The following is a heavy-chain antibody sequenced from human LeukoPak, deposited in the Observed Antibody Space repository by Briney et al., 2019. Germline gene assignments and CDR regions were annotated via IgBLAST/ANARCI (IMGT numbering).Heavy chain of an antibody. CDR3: ARDPSGSGWSLSH. V-gene: IGHV3-33*08. Sequence: GGSLRLSCAASGFMFSSNWMSWVRLAPGKGLEWVAFIWSDGSNDHYADSVRGRFTNSRDNSKNTVCLQMNSLRVEDTAVYYCARDPSGSGWSLSHWGQGTLVTVSS. CDR2: IWSDGSND. D-gene: IGHD6-19*01. CDR1: GFMFSSNW. J-gene: IGHJ4*02.